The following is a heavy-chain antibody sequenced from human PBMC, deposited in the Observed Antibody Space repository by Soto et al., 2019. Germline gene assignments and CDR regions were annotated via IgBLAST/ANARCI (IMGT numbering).Heavy chain of an antibody. D-gene: IGHD1-26*01. CDR1: GFSLTTGGMG. J-gene: IGHJ4*02. V-gene: IGHV2-70*01. CDR2: IDWDDDK. CDR3: ARVSGSHEGPYFDY. Sequence: SGPTVANPTQTRTLTCTFCGFSLTTGGMGVSWMGQPPGKALEWLAIIDWDDDKYYSTSLKTRLTISKDTSKNKVVLTMTNMNPVDTATYYCARVSGSHEGPYFDYWGQGTLVTVSS.